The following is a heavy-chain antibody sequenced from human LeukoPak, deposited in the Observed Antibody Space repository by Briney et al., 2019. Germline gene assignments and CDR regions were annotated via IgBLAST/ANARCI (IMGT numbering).Heavy chain of an antibody. CDR3: AKDRWELLDFDY. V-gene: IGHV3-30*18. D-gene: IGHD1-26*01. CDR1: GFTFSSYG. J-gene: IGHJ4*02. Sequence: GSLRLSCAASGFTFSSYGMHWVRQAPGKGLEWVAVISYDGSNKYYADSVKGRFTISRDNSKNTLYLQMNSLRAEDTAVYYCAKDRWELLDFDYWGQGTLVTVSS. CDR2: ISYDGSNK.